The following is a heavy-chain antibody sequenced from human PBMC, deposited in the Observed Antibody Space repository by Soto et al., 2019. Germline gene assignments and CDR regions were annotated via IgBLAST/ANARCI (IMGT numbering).Heavy chain of an antibody. J-gene: IGHJ6*03. CDR3: ARGPLRLGLYYYYYYYMDV. D-gene: IGHD3-16*01. CDR2: INHSGST. V-gene: IGHV4-34*01. Sequence: SETLSLTCAVYGGSFSGYYWSWIRQPPGKGLEWIGEINHSGSTNYNPTLKSRVTISVDTSKNQFSLKLSSVTAADTAVYYCARGPLRLGLYYYYYYYMDVWGKGTTVTVSS. CDR1: GGSFSGYY.